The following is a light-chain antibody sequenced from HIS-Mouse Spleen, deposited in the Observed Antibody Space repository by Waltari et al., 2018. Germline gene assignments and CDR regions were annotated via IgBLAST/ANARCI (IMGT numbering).Light chain of an antibody. CDR1: KLGDKY. Sequence: SYELTQPPSVSVSPGQTASITCSGDKLGDKYACWYKQKPGQSPVLVIYHDSKRPSGIPERFSGSTSGNTATLTISGTQAMDEADYYCQAWDSSYSVFGGGTKLTVL. V-gene: IGLV3-1*01. J-gene: IGLJ2*01. CDR2: HDS. CDR3: QAWDSSYSV.